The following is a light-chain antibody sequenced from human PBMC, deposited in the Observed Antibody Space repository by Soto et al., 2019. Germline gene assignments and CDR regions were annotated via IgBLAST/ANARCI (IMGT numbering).Light chain of an antibody. CDR1: SSNIGAGYD. CDR2: GNS. V-gene: IGLV1-40*01. Sequence: QSALTQPPSVSGAPGQRVTISCTGSSSNIGAGYDVHWYQQLPGAAPKLLIYGNSNRPSGVPDRFSGSKSGTSASLAITGLQAEDEADYHCQSYDSSLSGLYVFGTGTKVTVL. J-gene: IGLJ1*01. CDR3: QSYDSSLSGLYV.